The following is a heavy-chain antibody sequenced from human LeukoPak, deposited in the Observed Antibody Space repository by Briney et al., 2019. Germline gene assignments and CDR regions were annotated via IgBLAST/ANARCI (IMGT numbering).Heavy chain of an antibody. CDR2: ISYDGSKK. V-gene: IGHV3-30*14. D-gene: IGHD2-21*02. Sequence: GRSLRLSCAASGFTFSSYSMYWVRQAPGKGLEWVAVISYDGSKKYYADSVQGRFTLSRDNSRNTLFLQMNSLRVEDTAVYYCAIGGLTTIDYWGQGTLVAVSS. J-gene: IGHJ4*02. CDR1: GFTFSSYS. CDR3: AIGGLTTIDY.